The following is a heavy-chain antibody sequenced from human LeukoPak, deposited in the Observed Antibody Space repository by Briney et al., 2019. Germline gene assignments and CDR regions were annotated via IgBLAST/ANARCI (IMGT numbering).Heavy chain of an antibody. CDR2: INTFNGNT. J-gene: IGHJ4*02. CDR3: ARDYCSSSTCQDGLFDY. V-gene: IGHV1-18*01. CDR1: GYTLTNYG. D-gene: IGHD2-2*01. Sequence: ASVKVSCKPSGYTLTNYGLSWVRQAPGQGLEWMGWINTFNGNTSYAQSFQGRVTMTTDTSTTTAYMELTSLTSDDTAVYYCARDYCSSSTCQDGLFDYWGQGTLVIVSS.